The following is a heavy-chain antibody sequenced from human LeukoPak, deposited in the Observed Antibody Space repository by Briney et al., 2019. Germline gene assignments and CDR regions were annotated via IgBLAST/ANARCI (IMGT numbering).Heavy chain of an antibody. CDR3: ARSYYYDSSGYPAPYFDY. D-gene: IGHD3-22*01. CDR2: IIPMFDTA. V-gene: IGHV1-69*06. J-gene: IGHJ4*02. Sequence: GASVKVSCKASGGTFNRYAISWVRQAPGQGLGWMGGIIPMFDTANYAQKFQGRVTITADKSTSTAYMELSSLRSEDTAVYYCARSYYYDSSGYPAPYFDYWGQGTLVTVSS. CDR1: GGTFNRYA.